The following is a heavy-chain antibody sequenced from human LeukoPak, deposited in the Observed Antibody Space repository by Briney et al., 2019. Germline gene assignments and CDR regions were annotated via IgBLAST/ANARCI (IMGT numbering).Heavy chain of an antibody. CDR3: ARVHRGDIRYFDWLFSHFDY. CDR2: ISYDGSNK. D-gene: IGHD3-9*01. CDR1: GFTFSSYA. V-gene: IGHV3-30-3*01. J-gene: IGHJ4*02. Sequence: GGSLRLSCAASGFTFSSYAMHWVRQAPGKGLEWVAVISYDGSNKYYADSVKGRFTISRDNSKNTLYLQMNSLRAEDTAVYYCARVHRGDIRYFDWLFSHFDYWGQGTLVTVSS.